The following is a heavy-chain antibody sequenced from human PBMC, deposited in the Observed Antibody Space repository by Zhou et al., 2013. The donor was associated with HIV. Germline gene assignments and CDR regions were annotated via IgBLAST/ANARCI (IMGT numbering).Heavy chain of an antibody. V-gene: IGHV1-8*01. J-gene: IGHJ6*02. CDR1: GYTLSSSD. D-gene: IGHD3-10*01. Sequence: QVQLVQSGAEVKKPGSSMKVSCKASGYTLSSSDMHWVRQATGQGLEWLGWMNPETGKSVYAQKFQDRVTMTRNTSISTAYMELSGLKSEDTAVYYCARRGSWGDHTNMIRGGLDVWGRGTTVTVSS. CDR2: MNPETGKS. CDR3: ARRGSWGDHTNMIRGGLDV.